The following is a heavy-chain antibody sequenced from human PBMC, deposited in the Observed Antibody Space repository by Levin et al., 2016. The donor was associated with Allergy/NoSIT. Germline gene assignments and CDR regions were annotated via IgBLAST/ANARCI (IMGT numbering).Heavy chain of an antibody. V-gene: IGHV1-2*06. CDR2: ISAYSGGT. Sequence: ASVKVSCKASGYTFIDYYIHWVRQAPGQGLEWMGRISAYSGGTNYAQKFQGRVTLTRDTSITTAYMYLASLTSDDTAVYYCARDRANRLEIGAGMDVWDQGTTVSVSS. J-gene: IGHJ6*02. CDR1: GYTFIDYY. CDR3: ARDRANRLEIGAGMDV. D-gene: IGHD2/OR15-2a*01.